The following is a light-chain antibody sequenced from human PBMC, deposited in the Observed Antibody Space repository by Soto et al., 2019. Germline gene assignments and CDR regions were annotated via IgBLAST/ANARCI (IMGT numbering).Light chain of an antibody. CDR2: DAS. CDR1: QSVSSY. V-gene: IGKV3-11*01. Sequence: EIVLTQSPATLSLSPGERATLSCRVSQSVSSYLAWYQQKPGQAPRLLIFDASSRATGIPARFSGSGSGTDFTLTISSLEPEAFAVYYCQQRSNWPPALTFGGGTKVEIK. J-gene: IGKJ4*01. CDR3: QQRSNWPPALT.